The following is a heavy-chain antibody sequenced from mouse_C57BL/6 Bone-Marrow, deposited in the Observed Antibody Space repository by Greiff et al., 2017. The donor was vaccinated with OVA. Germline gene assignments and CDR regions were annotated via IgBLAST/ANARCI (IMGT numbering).Heavy chain of an antibody. CDR1: GFSLTSYA. V-gene: IGHV2-9-1*01. CDR3: ARRGDYDVDYFDY. Sequence: VKVVESGPGLVAPSQSLSITCTVSGFSLTSYAISWVRQPPGKGLEWLGVIWTGGGTNYNSALKSRLSISKDNSKSQVFLKMNSLQTDDTARYYCARRGDYDVDYFDYWGQGTTLTVSS. J-gene: IGHJ2*01. CDR2: IWTGGGT. D-gene: IGHD2-4*01.